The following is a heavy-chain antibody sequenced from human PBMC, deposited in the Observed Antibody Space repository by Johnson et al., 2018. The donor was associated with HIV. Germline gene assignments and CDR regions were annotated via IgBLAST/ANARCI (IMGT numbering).Heavy chain of an antibody. V-gene: IGHV3-NL1*01. CDR2: INWNGGST. CDR1: GFTFTTYD. D-gene: IGHD1-26*01. J-gene: IGHJ3*02. Sequence: QMLLVESGGGLVQPGGSLRLSCAASGFTFTTYDMHWVRQGTGKGLEWVSGINWNGGSTGYADSVKGRFTISRDNSKNTLYLQMNSLRAGDTAVYYCARESRLVGYDPRTGAFDIWGQGTMVTVSS. CDR3: ARESRLVGYDPRTGAFDI.